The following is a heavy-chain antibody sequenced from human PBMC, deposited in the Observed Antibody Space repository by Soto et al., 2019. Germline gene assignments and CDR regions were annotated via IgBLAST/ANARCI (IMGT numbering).Heavy chain of an antibody. Sequence: EVQLLESGGGLVQPGGSLRLSCAASGFTFSTYAMTWVRQAPGKGLEWVSEISGSGGSTYYADSVKGRFTISRDNSENTLYVQMNSLRADDTAVYYCAKGPYPTYCGGGSCFFGFWGPGTLVTVSS. V-gene: IGHV3-23*01. J-gene: IGHJ4*02. CDR2: ISGSGGST. D-gene: IGHD2-15*01. CDR3: AKGPYPTYCGGGSCFFGF. CDR1: GFTFSTYA.